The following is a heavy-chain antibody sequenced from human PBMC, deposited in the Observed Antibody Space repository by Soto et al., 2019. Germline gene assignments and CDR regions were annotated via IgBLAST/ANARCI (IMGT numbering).Heavy chain of an antibody. Sequence: QVQLVRSGAEVKKPGSSVKVSCKASGGTFSSYAISWVRQAPGQGLEWMGGIIPIFGTANYAQKFQGRVTITADKSTSTAYMELSSLRSEDTAVYYCARGLAARPRYYYYGMDVWGQGTTVTVSS. J-gene: IGHJ6*02. CDR2: IIPIFGTA. CDR3: ARGLAARPRYYYYGMDV. D-gene: IGHD6-6*01. V-gene: IGHV1-69*06. CDR1: GGTFSSYA.